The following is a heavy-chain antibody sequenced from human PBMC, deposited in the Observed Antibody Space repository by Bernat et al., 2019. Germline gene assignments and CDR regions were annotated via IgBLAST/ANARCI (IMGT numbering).Heavy chain of an antibody. J-gene: IGHJ4*02. Sequence: EVQLLESGGGLVQPGGSLRPSCAASGFTFSSYAMSWVRQAPGKGLEWVPAISGSGGTTYHANSVKGRFTISRDNSKNTLYLQMNSLRAEDTAVYYCAKRPPTGITTAGYYFDYWGQGTLVTVSS. CDR3: AKRPPTGITTAGYYFDY. CDR2: ISGSGGTT. D-gene: IGHD6-13*01. V-gene: IGHV3-23*01. CDR1: GFTFSSYA.